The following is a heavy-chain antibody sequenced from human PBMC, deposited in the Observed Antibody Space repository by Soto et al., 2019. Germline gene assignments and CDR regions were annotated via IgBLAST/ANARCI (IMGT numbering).Heavy chain of an antibody. CDR3: ARHQYYYDSSGYTLDY. D-gene: IGHD3-22*01. J-gene: IGHJ4*02. CDR1: GGSISSSTYY. Sequence: SETLSLTCTVSGGSISSSTYYWAWIRQPPGKGLEWIGSGYYSGSTYYNPSLKRRLTISVATPNNEFSLKLTSTPAADTAVYYCARHQYYYDSSGYTLDYWGQGTLVTVSS. V-gene: IGHV4-39*01. CDR2: GYYSGST.